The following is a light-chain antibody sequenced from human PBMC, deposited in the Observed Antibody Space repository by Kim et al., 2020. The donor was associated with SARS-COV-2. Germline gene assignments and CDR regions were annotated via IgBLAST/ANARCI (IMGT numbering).Light chain of an antibody. J-gene: IGKJ4*01. CDR1: QSINNE. CDR3: QQRRTWPVT. Sequence: LSPGERATLSCRASQSINNELARYQQKPGQAPRLLIYDVFNRATGIPARFSGSGSGTDFTLTISSLEPEDFALYFCQQRRTWPVTFGGGTKVDIK. V-gene: IGKV3-11*01. CDR2: DVF.